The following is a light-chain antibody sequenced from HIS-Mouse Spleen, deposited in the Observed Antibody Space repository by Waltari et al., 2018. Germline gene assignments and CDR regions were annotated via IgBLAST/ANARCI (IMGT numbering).Light chain of an antibody. Sequence: DIVMTQSPLSLPVTPGEPASISCRSSQGLLHSNGYNYLDWYLQKPGQSPQLLSYLGSNRASGVPDRFSGRGSGTDFKLKISRVEAEDVGVYYCMQALQTPFTFGPGTKVDIK. CDR1: QGLLHSNGYNY. J-gene: IGKJ3*01. V-gene: IGKV2-28*01. CDR3: MQALQTPFT. CDR2: LGS.